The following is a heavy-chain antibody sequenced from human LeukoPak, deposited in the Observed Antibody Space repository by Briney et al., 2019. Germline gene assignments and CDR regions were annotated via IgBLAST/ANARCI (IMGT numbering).Heavy chain of an antibody. V-gene: IGHV1-46*01. J-gene: IGHJ4*02. Sequence: ASVKVSCKASGYTFTSSYMHWVRQAPGQGLEWMGVINPSGGSTSYAQKFQGRVTMTRDTSTSTVYMELSSLRSEATAVYYSASSPRSRDPLDYWGQGTLVTVSS. CDR3: ASSPRSRDPLDY. CDR1: GYTFTSSY. CDR2: INPSGGST.